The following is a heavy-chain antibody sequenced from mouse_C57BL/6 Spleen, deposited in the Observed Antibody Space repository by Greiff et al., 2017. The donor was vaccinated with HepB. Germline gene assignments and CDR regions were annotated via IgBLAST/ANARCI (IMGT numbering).Heavy chain of an antibody. D-gene: IGHD2-1*01. CDR1: GYSITSGYY. CDR3: ANYGNYVGFAY. CDR2: ISYDGSN. V-gene: IGHV3-6*01. J-gene: IGHJ3*01. Sequence: EVKLEESGPGLVKPSQSLSLTCSVTGYSITSGYYWNWIRQFPGNKLEWMGYISYDGSNNYNPSLKNRISITRDTSKNQFFLKLNSVTTEDTATYYCANYGNYVGFAYWGQGTLVTVSA.